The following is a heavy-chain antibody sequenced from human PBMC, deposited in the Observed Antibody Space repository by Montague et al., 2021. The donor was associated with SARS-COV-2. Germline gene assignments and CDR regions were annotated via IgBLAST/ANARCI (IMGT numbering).Heavy chain of an antibody. CDR2: IYYRGST. CDR3: ASPTLGYCSSTSCYSDWFDP. J-gene: IGHJ5*02. D-gene: IGHD2-2*02. V-gene: IGHV4-39*07. CDR1: GDSISSSNYY. Sequence: SETLSLTCTVSGDSISSSNYYWSWIRQPPGKGLEWIGSIYYRGSTYYNPSLKSRATISVDTSKNQFSLKLSSVTAADTAVYYCASPTLGYCSSTSCYSDWFDPWGQGTLVTVSS.